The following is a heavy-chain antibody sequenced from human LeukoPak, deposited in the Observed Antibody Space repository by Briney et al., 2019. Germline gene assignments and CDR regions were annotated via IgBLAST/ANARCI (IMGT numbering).Heavy chain of an antibody. Sequence: PGGSLRLSCAASGFTFSNNAMSWVRQAPGKGLEWVSTISGSGSYTYYADSVKGRFTISRDNSKNTLYLLVNSLRAEDTAVYYCARDYYDFWSGLISGSWFDPWGQGALVTVSS. CDR1: GFTFSNNA. D-gene: IGHD3-3*01. CDR3: ARDYYDFWSGLISGSWFDP. J-gene: IGHJ5*02. CDR2: ISGSGSYT. V-gene: IGHV3-23*01.